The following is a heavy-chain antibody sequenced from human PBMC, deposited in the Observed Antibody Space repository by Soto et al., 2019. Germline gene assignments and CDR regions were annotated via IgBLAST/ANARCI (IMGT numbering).Heavy chain of an antibody. CDR1: GFTFSDYY. V-gene: IGHV3-11*01. J-gene: IGHJ5*02. CDR2: ISSSGSTI. Sequence: QVQLVESGGGLVKPGGSLRLSCAASGFTFSDYYMSWIRQAPGKGLEWVSYISSSGSTIYYADSVKGRFTISRDNAKNSLYLRMNSLRAEDTALYYCAGLMAADGTVNWFGPWGQGSLVTFSS. D-gene: IGHD6-13*01. CDR3: AGLMAADGTVNWFGP.